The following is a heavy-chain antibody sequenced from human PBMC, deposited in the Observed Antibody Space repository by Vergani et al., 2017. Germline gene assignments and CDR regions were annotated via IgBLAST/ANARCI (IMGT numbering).Heavy chain of an antibody. CDR3: ARELDWWSGYDSKPRWFDY. J-gene: IGHJ4*02. CDR2: ISGSGGST. D-gene: IGHD5-12*01. CDR1: GFTFSSSA. V-gene: IGHV3-23*01. Sequence: EVQLLESGGGLVQPGGSLRLSCAASGFTFSSSAMSWVRQAPGKGLEWVSAISGSGGSTYYADSVKGRFTISRDNSKNTLYLQMNSLRAEDTAVYYCARELDWWSGYDSKPRWFDYWGQGTLVTVSS.